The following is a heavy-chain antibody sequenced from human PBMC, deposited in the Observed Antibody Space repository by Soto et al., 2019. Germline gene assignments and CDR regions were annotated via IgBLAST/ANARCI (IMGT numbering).Heavy chain of an antibody. J-gene: IGHJ6*03. CDR1: GGSFSGYY. V-gene: IGHV4-34*01. CDR3: ARARRGATQPHDMDV. CDR2: INHSGST. D-gene: IGHD1-26*01. Sequence: SETLSLTCAVYGGSFSGYYWSWIRQPPGKGLEWIGEINHSGSTNYNPSLKSRVTISVDTSKNQFSLKLSSVTAADTAVYYCARARRGATQPHDMDVWGKGTTVTVSS.